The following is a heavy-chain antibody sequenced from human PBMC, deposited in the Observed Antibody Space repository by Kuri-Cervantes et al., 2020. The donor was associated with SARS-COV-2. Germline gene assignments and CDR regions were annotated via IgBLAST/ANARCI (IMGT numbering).Heavy chain of an antibody. V-gene: IGHV3-30*04. J-gene: IGHJ5*02. Sequence: GESLKISCATSGFTFSGYAMHWVRQAPGKGPEWVAVVSYDGSDNDYADSVKGRFTISRDNSKNTLYLQMNSLRVEDTAVYYCARDMGAIVLVRRDWSDPWGPGTLVTVSS. CDR1: GFTFSGYA. CDR2: VSYDGSDN. CDR3: ARDMGAIVLVRRDWSDP. D-gene: IGHD2-8*01.